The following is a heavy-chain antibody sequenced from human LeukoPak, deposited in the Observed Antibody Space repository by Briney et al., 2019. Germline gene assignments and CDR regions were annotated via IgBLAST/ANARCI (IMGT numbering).Heavy chain of an antibody. D-gene: IGHD3-3*01. V-gene: IGHV4-31*03. CDR1: GTSISSGAYS. J-gene: IGHJ4*02. Sequence: SPTLSLTCTVSGTSISSGAYSWSWVRQHPGKGLEWIAYIYYSGNTYYNPSLKRRVTISVDTSKNQFSLKLSSVTAADTAVYYCARTITIFGALGYFDYWGQGTLVTVSS. CDR2: IYYSGNT. CDR3: ARTITIFGALGYFDY.